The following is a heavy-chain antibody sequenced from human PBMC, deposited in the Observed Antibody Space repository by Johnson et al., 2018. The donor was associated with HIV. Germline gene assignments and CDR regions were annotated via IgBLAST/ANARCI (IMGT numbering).Heavy chain of an antibody. D-gene: IGHD2-21*02. J-gene: IGHJ3*02. V-gene: IGHV3-NL1*01. Sequence: QVHLVESGGGVVQPGRSLRLSCAASGFTFSSYGMHWVRQAPGKGLEWVSGINWNGGSTYYADSVKGRFTISRDNSKNTLYLQMNSLRADDTAVYYCAGVTGADDAFDIWGQGTMVIVSS. CDR1: GFTFSSYG. CDR3: AGVTGADDAFDI. CDR2: INWNGGST.